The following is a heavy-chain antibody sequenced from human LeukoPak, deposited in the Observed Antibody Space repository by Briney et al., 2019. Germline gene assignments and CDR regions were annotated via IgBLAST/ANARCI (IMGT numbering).Heavy chain of an antibody. Sequence: PGGPLRLSCAASGFTFSSYAMNWVRQAPGKGLEWISYISGSSSAIYYADSVKGRFTMSRDNAKNSLYLQMNSLKAEDTAVYYCARDYYDSSGYSFDYWGQGTLVTVSS. J-gene: IGHJ4*02. CDR1: GFTFSSYA. CDR3: ARDYYDSSGYSFDY. D-gene: IGHD3-22*01. V-gene: IGHV3-48*01. CDR2: ISGSSSAI.